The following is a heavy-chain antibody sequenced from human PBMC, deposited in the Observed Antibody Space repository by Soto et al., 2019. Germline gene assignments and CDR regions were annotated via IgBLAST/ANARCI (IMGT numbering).Heavy chain of an antibody. CDR3: ARDHRGNGPFGYYSYGMDV. J-gene: IGHJ6*02. Sequence: PSETLSLTCTVSGGSISSGGYYWSWIRQHPGKGLEWIGYIYYSGSTYYNPSLKSRVTISVDTSKNQFSLKLSSVAAADTAVYYCARDHRGNGPFGYYSYGMDVWGQGTTVTVSS. V-gene: IGHV4-31*03. CDR1: GGSISSGGYY. D-gene: IGHD2-15*01. CDR2: IYYSGST.